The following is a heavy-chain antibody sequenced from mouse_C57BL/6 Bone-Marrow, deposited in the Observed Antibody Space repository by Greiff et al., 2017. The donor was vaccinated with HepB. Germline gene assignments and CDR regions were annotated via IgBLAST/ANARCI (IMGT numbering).Heavy chain of an antibody. CDR3: ARRSYCYGSSLYYFDY. CDR1: GYTFTDYY. Sequence: EVQLQQSGPELVKPGASVKISCKASGYTFTDYYMNWVKQSHGKSLEWIGDINPNNGGTSYNQKFKGKATLTVDKSSSTAYMELRSLTSEDSAVYYCARRSYCYGSSLYYFDYWGQGTTLTVSS. J-gene: IGHJ2*01. V-gene: IGHV1-26*01. CDR2: INPNNGGT. D-gene: IGHD1-1*01.